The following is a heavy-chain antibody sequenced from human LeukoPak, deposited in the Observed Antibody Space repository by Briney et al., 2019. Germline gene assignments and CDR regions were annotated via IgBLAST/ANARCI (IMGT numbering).Heavy chain of an antibody. Sequence: GGSLRLSCGASGFTFSTYGMHWVRQAPGKGLEWVAVISYDGSNKYYADSVKGRFTISRDNSKNTLYLQMNSLRAEDTAVYYCANEMIVEPDAFDIWGQGTMVTVSS. CDR3: ANEMIVEPDAFDI. CDR2: ISYDGSNK. V-gene: IGHV3-30*18. D-gene: IGHD3-22*01. J-gene: IGHJ3*02. CDR1: GFTFSTYG.